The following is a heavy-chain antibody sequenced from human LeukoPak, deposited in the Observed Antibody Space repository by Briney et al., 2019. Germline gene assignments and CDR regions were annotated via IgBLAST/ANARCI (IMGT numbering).Heavy chain of an antibody. CDR2: ISYDGSNK. CDR1: GFTFSSYG. V-gene: IGHV3-30*19. CDR3: ARDRRLPEFDY. D-gene: IGHD1-14*01. Sequence: PGGSLRLSCAASGFTFSSYGMHWVRQAPGKGLEWVAVISYDGSNKYYADSVKGRFTISRDNSKNTLSLQMNSLRPEDTAVYYCARDRRLPEFDYWGQGTLVTVSS. J-gene: IGHJ4*02.